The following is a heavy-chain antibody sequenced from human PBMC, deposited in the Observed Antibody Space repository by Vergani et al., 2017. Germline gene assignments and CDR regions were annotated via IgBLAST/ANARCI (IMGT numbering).Heavy chain of an antibody. D-gene: IGHD6-19*01. Sequence: QVPLVESGGGVVQPGRSLRLSCAASGFTFSSYGMHWVRPAPGKGLEWVAVISYDGSNKYYADSGKGRFTISRDNSKNPLYLQMNSLRAEDTAVYYCAKDGALAGILVDYWGQGTLVTVSS. V-gene: IGHV3-30*18. J-gene: IGHJ4*02. CDR3: AKDGALAGILVDY. CDR2: ISYDGSNK. CDR1: GFTFSSYG.